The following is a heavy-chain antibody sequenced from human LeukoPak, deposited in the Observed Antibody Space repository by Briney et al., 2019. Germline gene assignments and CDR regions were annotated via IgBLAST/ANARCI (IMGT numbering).Heavy chain of an antibody. D-gene: IGHD1-14*01. Sequence: PSETLSLTCTVSGGSISSSSYYWGWIRQPPGKGLEWIGSIYYSGSTYYNPSLKSRVTISVDTSKNQFSLKLSSVTAADTAVYYCASVRTSDYYYYYMDVWGKGNTVTVPS. J-gene: IGHJ6*03. V-gene: IGHV4-39*07. CDR2: IYYSGST. CDR1: GGSISSSSYY. CDR3: ASVRTSDYYYYYMDV.